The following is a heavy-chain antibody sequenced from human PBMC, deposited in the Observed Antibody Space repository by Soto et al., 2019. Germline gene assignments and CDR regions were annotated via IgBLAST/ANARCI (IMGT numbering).Heavy chain of an antibody. Sequence: EVQLLESGGALVQPGGSRRLSCAASGFTFNNYAMSWVRQAPGKVLEWVSAISGGGDTTSYADSVKGRFTVSRDGSKKTLYLQMNSLRAEDTPLYYCAKGRVGSGSLTPRVDFWGQGTLVTVSS. CDR1: GFTFNNYA. CDR3: AKGRVGSGSLTPRVDF. CDR2: ISGGGDTT. V-gene: IGHV3-23*01. J-gene: IGHJ4*02. D-gene: IGHD3-10*01.